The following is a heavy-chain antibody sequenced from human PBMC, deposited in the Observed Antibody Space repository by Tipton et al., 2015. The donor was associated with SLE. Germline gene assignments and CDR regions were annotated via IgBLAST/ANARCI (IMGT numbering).Heavy chain of an antibody. CDR3: ARGVLLWFRESSYPDF. J-gene: IGHJ4*02. Sequence: TLSLTCTVSGGSVSSSYWSWIRQPPGKGLEWIGYISSSAIIDYNPSLKSRVTISVDTSKNQFSLKLDSVTAADTAVYYCARGVLLWFRESSYPDFWGQGTLVTVSS. D-gene: IGHD3-10*01. V-gene: IGHV4-59*02. CDR1: GGSVSSSY. CDR2: ISSSAII.